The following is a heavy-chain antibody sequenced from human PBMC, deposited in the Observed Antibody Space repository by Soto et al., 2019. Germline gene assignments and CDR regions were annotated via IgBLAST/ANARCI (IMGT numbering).Heavy chain of an antibody. CDR2: ISAYNGNT. D-gene: IGHD4-17*01. Sequence: QVQLVQSGAEVKKPGASVKVSCKASGYTFTSYGISWVRQAPGQGLEWMEWISAYNGNTNYAQKLQGRVTKTTDTCTSTASMGLRSLRSEDTAVYNCARDMYGDPGYWGQGTLVTVSS. CDR3: ARDMYGDPGY. J-gene: IGHJ4*02. V-gene: IGHV1-18*01. CDR1: GYTFTSYG.